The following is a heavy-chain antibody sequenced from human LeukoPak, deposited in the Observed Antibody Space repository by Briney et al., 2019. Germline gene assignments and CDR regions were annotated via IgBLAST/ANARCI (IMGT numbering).Heavy chain of an antibody. D-gene: IGHD3-22*01. CDR3: ARLGLYDSSGYYGGYFDY. Sequence: GESLKISCKGSGYSFTSYWIGWVRQLPGKGLEWMGIIYPGDSDTRYSPSFQGQVTIAADKSISTAYLRWSSLKASDTAMYYCARLGLYDSSGYYGGYFDYWGQGTLVTVSS. V-gene: IGHV5-51*01. CDR2: IYPGDSDT. J-gene: IGHJ4*02. CDR1: GYSFTSYW.